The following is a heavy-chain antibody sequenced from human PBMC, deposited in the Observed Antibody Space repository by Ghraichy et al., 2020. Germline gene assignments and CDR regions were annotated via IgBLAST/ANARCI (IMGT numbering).Heavy chain of an antibody. D-gene: IGHD3-9*01. CDR2: ISGSGSTT. Sequence: GESLNISCAPSGFSLSAYAMTWIRKAPGKGLEWVSTISGSGSTTYYADSVKGRFTISRGNFKNTIYLQMNSLRAEDTAVYYCARRANDILSGPLPNPFDSWGQGTLVTVSS. CDR1: GFSLSAYA. J-gene: IGHJ4*02. V-gene: IGHV3-23*01. CDR3: ARRANDILSGPLPNPFDS.